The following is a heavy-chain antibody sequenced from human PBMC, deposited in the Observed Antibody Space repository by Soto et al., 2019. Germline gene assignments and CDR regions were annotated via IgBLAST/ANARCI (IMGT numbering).Heavy chain of an antibody. CDR3: ARGPRVSSTGTGAH. D-gene: IGHD1-1*01. J-gene: IGHJ4*02. CDR2: ISDDGSTA. CDR1: GFTFSAYW. Sequence: AGGSLRLSCSVSGFTFSAYWMHWVRQVPGKGLTWVSRISDDGSTATYADSVKGRFVISRDNAKNSLYLEMNTLRADDSGLYYCARGPRVSSTGTGAHWGRETLVTVSS. V-gene: IGHV3-74*01.